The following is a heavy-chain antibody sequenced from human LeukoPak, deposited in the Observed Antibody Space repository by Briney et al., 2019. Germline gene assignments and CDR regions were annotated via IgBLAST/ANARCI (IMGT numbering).Heavy chain of an antibody. J-gene: IGHJ4*01. Sequence: AASVKVSCKASEYTFTSYDINWVRQATGQGLEWMGWMNPNSGNTGYAQKFQGRVTMTRNTSISTAYMELSSLTFEDTAVYYCARGRHPGPTWISEYWGHGTLVTVSS. V-gene: IGHV1-8*01. CDR2: MNPNSGNT. CDR1: EYTFTSYD. CDR3: ARGRHPGPTWISEY. D-gene: IGHD5-12*01.